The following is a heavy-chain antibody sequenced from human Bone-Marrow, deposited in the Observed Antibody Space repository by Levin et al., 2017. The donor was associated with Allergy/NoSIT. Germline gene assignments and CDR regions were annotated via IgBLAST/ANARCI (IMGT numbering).Heavy chain of an antibody. J-gene: IGHJ4*02. D-gene: IGHD6-19*01. V-gene: IGHV3-30-3*01. Sequence: GGSLRLSCAASGFAFSTYAMHWVRQPPGKGLEWVAVISYDGSKKYFADSLKGRFTISRDNSKNTLYLQMNSLRAEDTAVYYCATSTGYDNGWYDRWGQGNLVTVSS. CDR3: ATSTGYDNGWYDR. CDR1: GFAFSTYA. CDR2: ISYDGSKK.